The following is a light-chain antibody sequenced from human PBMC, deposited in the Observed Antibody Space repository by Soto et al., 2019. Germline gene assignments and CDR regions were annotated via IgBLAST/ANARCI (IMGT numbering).Light chain of an antibody. J-gene: IGLJ7*01. CDR1: ASNIGAGYD. CDR3: QTYVSSLSGSEV. V-gene: IGLV1-40*01. Sequence: QSVLTQPPSVSGAPGQRVIISCTGSASNIGAGYDVHWYQQLPGTAPRLLIYGNINRPSGVPDRFSGFKSGTSVSLAITGLQAEDEGDYYCQTYVSSLSGSEVFGGGTQLTVL. CDR2: GNI.